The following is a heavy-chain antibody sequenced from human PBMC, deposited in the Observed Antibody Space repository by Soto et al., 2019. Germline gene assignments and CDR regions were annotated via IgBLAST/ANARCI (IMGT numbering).Heavy chain of an antibody. CDR1: GYTFNDFG. CDR3: ARDIAFDIDH. V-gene: IGHV1-18*01. J-gene: IGHJ4*02. D-gene: IGHD2-15*01. CDR2: IYSKAGKM. Sequence: QVHLLQSGAEVQKPGASVKVSCKTSGYTFNDFGITWVRQAPGLGLEWLGWIYSKAGKMNFAPKFQNRVIMTTDTSTSTALMELTSLTFDHSALYFCARDIAFDIDHWGQGTLVTVS.